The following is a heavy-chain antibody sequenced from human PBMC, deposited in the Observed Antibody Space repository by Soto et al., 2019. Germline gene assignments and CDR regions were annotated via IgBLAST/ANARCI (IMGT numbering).Heavy chain of an antibody. CDR2: IKPGTSDI. CDR3: LSQQNFICDF. Sequence: GESLKISCKGVGYKFGSAWIGWVRQMPGKGLEWMGLIKPGTSDIRYSPPFRGQVTISADEAVTTAYLQWSALKASDSAMYYCLSQQNFICDFWGHGTLATVSS. CDR1: GYKFGSAW. D-gene: IGHD1-7*01. V-gene: IGHV5-51*01. J-gene: IGHJ4*01.